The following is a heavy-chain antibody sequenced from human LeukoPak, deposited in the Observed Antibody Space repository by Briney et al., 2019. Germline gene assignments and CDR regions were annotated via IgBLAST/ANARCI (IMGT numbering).Heavy chain of an antibody. CDR3: ARHIAAAGTWWFDP. CDR2: IYTSGST. V-gene: IGHV4-4*07. CDR1: GGSISSYY. D-gene: IGHD6-13*01. Sequence: PSETLSLTCTVSGGSISSYYWSWIRQPAGKGLEWIGRIYTSGSTYYNPSLKSRVTISVDRSKNQFSLKLSSVTAADTAVYYCARHIAAAGTWWFDPWGQGTLVTVSS. J-gene: IGHJ5*02.